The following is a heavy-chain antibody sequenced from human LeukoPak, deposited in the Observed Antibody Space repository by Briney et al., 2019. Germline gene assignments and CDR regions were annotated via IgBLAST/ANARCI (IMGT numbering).Heavy chain of an antibody. Sequence: TSETLSLTCTVSGGSISSTSYYWGWIRQPPGKGLGWIGSIYYSGSTYYNPSLKSRVTISVDPSNNQFSLRLTSVTAADTAVSYCARGYYGSGSSFDYWGQGTLVTVSS. D-gene: IGHD3-10*01. CDR1: GGSISSTSYY. V-gene: IGHV4-39*07. J-gene: IGHJ4*02. CDR2: IYYSGST. CDR3: ARGYYGSGSSFDY.